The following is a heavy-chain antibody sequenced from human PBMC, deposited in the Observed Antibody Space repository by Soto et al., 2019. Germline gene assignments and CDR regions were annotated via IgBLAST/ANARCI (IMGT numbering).Heavy chain of an antibody. J-gene: IGHJ4*02. Sequence: SETLSLTCTVSGGSISSGDYYWSWIRHPPGKGLEWIGYIYYSGSTYYNPSLKSRVTISVDTSKNQFSLKLSSVTAADTAVYYCAREFGGHFDYWGQGTLVTVSS. CDR1: GGSISSGDYY. V-gene: IGHV4-30-4*01. D-gene: IGHD2-15*01. CDR2: IYYSGST. CDR3: AREFGGHFDY.